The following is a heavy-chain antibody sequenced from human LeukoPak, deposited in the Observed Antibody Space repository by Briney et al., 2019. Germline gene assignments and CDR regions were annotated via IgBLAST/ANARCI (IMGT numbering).Heavy chain of an antibody. V-gene: IGHV3-33*01. Sequence: GRSLRLSCAASGFTFSSYGMHWVRQAPGKGLEWVAVIWYDGSNKYYADSVKGRFTISRDNSKNTLYLQMNSLRAEDTAVYYCARATLGGYSYGPPGYWGQGTLVTVSS. J-gene: IGHJ4*02. CDR2: IWYDGSNK. D-gene: IGHD5-18*01. CDR1: GFTFSSYG. CDR3: ARATLGGYSYGPPGY.